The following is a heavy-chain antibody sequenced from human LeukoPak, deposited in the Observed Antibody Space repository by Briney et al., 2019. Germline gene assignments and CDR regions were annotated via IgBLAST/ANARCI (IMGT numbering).Heavy chain of an antibody. CDR1: GGSISSYY. V-gene: IGHV4-59*01. CDR2: IYYSGST. D-gene: IGHD1-26*01. J-gene: IGHJ4*02. Sequence: SETLSLTCTVSGGSISSYYWSWIRQPPGKGLEWIEYIYYSGSTNYNPSLKSRVTISVDTSKNQFSLKLSSVTAADTAVYYCARGTGGSYGFDYWGQGTLVTVSS. CDR3: ARGTGGSYGFDY.